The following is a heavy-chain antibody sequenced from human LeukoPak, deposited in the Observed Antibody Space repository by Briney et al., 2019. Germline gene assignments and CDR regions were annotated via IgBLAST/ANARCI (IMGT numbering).Heavy chain of an antibody. V-gene: IGHV4-38-2*02. J-gene: IGHJ4*02. CDR2: IYHSGST. CDR1: GYSISSGYY. CDR3: ARGVRYFDWLLYDDY. Sequence: PSETLSLTCTVSGYSISSGYYWGWIRQPPGKGLEWIGSIYHSGSTYYNPSLKSRVTISVDTSKNQFSLKLSSVTAADTAVYYCARGVRYFDWLLYDDYWGQGTLVTVSS. D-gene: IGHD3-9*01.